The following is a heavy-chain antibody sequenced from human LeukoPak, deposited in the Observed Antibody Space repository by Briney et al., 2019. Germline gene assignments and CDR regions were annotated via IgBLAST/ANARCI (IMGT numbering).Heavy chain of an antibody. CDR1: GFTFSDYY. Sequence: PGGSLRLSCAASGFTFSDYYMSWIRQAPGKGLEWVSSISSSGSTIYYADSVKGRFTISRDSSKNTLFLQMNSLRAEDTAVYYCARARNFDSPFDYWGQGTLVTVSS. CDR2: ISSSGSTI. D-gene: IGHD5-18*01. CDR3: ARARNFDSPFDY. J-gene: IGHJ4*02. V-gene: IGHV3-11*01.